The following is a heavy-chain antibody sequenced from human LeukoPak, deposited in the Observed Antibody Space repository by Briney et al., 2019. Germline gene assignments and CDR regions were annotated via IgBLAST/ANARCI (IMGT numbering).Heavy chain of an antibody. J-gene: IGHJ4*02. Sequence: SETLSLTCTVSGGSISNYYWSWIRQPPGKGLEWIGYIHYSGNTNYNPSLKSRVTISLDTSKNQFSLRLSSVTAADTAVYYCARTYYDSSTGFYSDYWGQGTLVTVSS. CDR3: ARTYYDSSTGFYSDY. V-gene: IGHV4-59*08. CDR1: GGSISNYY. D-gene: IGHD3-9*01. CDR2: IHYSGNT.